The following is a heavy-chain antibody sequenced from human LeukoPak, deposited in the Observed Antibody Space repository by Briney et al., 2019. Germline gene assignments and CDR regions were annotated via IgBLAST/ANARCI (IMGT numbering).Heavy chain of an antibody. V-gene: IGHV3-33*01. CDR1: GFTFSSYG. J-gene: IGHJ4*02. CDR3: ARARSSTSPNPFDY. CDR2: IWYDGSNK. D-gene: IGHD2-2*01. Sequence: GGSLRLSCAASGFTFSSYGMHWVRQAPGKGLEWVAVIWYDGSNKYYADSVKGRFTISRDNSKNTLYLQMNSLRAEDTAVYYCARARSSTSPNPFDYWGQGTLVTVSS.